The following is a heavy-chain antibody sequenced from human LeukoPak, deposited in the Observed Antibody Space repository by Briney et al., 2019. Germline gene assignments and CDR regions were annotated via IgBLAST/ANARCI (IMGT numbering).Heavy chain of an antibody. CDR1: GYTLTELS. CDR2: FDPEDGET. D-gene: IGHD3-10*01. CDR3: ARDRGFGELLGSEVVDY. Sequence: GASVKVSCKVSGYTLTELSMHWVRQAPGKGLEWMGGFDPEDGETIYAQKFQGRVTMTEDTSTDTAYMELSSLRSDDTAVYYCARDRGFGELLGSEVVDYWGQGTLVTVST. J-gene: IGHJ4*02. V-gene: IGHV1-24*01.